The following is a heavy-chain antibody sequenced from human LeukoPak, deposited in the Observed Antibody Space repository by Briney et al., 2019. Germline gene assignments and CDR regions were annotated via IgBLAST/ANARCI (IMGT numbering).Heavy chain of an antibody. CDR3: AREQLLWFGESSYGMDV. Sequence: ASVKVSCKASGYTFTSYXXXXXRQAPGQGXXXXXXXXXXNGNTNYAQKLQGXXXMTTDTSTSTAYMELRSLRSDDTAVYYCAREQLLWFGESSYGMDVWGQGTTVTVSS. CDR1: GYTFTSYX. D-gene: IGHD3-10*01. J-gene: IGHJ6*02. CDR2: XXXXNGNT. V-gene: IGHV1-18*01.